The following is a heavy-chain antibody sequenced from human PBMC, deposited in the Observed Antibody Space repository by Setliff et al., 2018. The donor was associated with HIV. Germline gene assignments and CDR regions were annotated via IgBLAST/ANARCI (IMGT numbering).Heavy chain of an antibody. CDR1: GGSIRSHY. CDR3: ARVQWDLLYVPDAFDI. J-gene: IGHJ3*02. Sequence: SETLSLTCTVSGGSIRSHYWSWIREPPGKGLEWIGYIYYSGSTNYNPSLKSRVTISVDTSKNQFSLQLSSVTAADTAVYYCARVQWDLLYVPDAFDIWGQGIMVTVSS. CDR2: IYYSGST. V-gene: IGHV4-59*11. D-gene: IGHD1-26*01.